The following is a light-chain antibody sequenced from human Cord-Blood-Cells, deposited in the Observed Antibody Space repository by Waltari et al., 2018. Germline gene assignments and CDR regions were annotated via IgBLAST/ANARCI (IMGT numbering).Light chain of an antibody. CDR1: QGISNY. CDR3: QKYNSAPWT. Sequence: DIQMTQSPSSLSASVGDRFTITCRASQGISNYLAWYQQKPGKVPKLLFYAASTLQSGVLSRFSGSGSGTDFTLTISSLQPEDVATYYCQKYNSAPWTFGQGTKVEIK. CDR2: AAS. V-gene: IGKV1-27*01. J-gene: IGKJ1*01.